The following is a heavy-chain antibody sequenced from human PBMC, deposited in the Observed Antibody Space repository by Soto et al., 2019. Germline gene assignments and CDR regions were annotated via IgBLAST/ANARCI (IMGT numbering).Heavy chain of an antibody. CDR1: GFTFSSYS. V-gene: IGHV3-21*01. CDR2: ISSSSSYI. Sequence: GGSLRLSCAASGFTFSSYSMNWVRQAPGKGLEWVSSISSSSSYIYCADSVKGRFTISRDNAKNSLYLQMNSLRAEDTAVYYCARVFKVDRQQLVPQYFQHWGQGTLVTVSS. CDR3: ARVFKVDRQQLVPQYFQH. D-gene: IGHD6-13*01. J-gene: IGHJ1*01.